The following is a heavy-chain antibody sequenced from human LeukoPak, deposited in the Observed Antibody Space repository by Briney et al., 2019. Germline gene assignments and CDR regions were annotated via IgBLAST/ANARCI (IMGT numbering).Heavy chain of an antibody. CDR2: INPNSGGT. CDR3: ARELGRNDDLDY. CDR1: GYTFTGYY. J-gene: IGHJ4*02. Sequence: WASVTVSCKASGYTFTGYYMHWVRQAPGQGLEWMGWINPNSGGTNYAQKFQGRVTMTRDTSISTAYMELSRLRSDDTAVYYCARELGRNDDLDYWGQGTLVTVSS. V-gene: IGHV1-2*02. D-gene: IGHD1-1*01.